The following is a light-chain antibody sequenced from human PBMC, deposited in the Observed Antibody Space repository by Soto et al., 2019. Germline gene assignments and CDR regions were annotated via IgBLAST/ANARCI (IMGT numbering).Light chain of an antibody. CDR1: QSVSGSF. CDR2: GAS. J-gene: IGKJ2*01. CDR3: QQYGSSPHP. V-gene: IGKV3-20*01. Sequence: EIVLTQSPGTLSLSPGERATLSCRASQSVSGSFVAWYQQKPGQAPRLLIYGASSRSTGIPDRFSGSGSGRDFTLTISRLEPEEFSVSYCQQYGSSPHPYGQGNKRESK.